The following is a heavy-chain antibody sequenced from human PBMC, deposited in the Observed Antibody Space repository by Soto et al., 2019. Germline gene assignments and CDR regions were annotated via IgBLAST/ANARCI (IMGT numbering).Heavy chain of an antibody. J-gene: IGHJ4*02. CDR1: GFTFSDYW. CDR2: IQFDGGEK. D-gene: IGHD5-18*01. V-gene: IGHV3-7*01. CDR3: GVDTNGLLDY. Sequence: PGGSLRLSCEASGFTFSDYWMSWVRQAPGKGLEWVANIQFDGGEKQYVDSVRGRFTISRDNSRNSLFLQMNSLRAGDTAVYYCGVDTNGLLDYWGQGTLVTVSS.